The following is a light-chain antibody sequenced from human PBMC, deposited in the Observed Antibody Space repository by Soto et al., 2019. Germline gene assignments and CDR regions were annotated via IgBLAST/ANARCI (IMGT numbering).Light chain of an antibody. J-gene: IGKJ3*01. V-gene: IGKV1-27*01. Sequence: DIQMTQFPASLSASVGDRVTITCWASQGISNSLAWYQQKAGKAPSLLIFAASTLQSGVPSRFSGSGSGTDFILTISSLQPEDGATYYCQSYNGARPFTFSPGTKVYIK. CDR2: AAS. CDR3: QSYNGARPFT. CDR1: QGISNS.